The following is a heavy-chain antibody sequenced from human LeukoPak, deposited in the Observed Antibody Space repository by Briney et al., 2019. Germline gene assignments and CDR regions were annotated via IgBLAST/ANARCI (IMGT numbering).Heavy chain of an antibody. CDR1: GFTFSSYA. Sequence: PGGSLRLSCAASGFTFSSYAMSWVRQAPGKGLEWVSAISGSGFTYYADSVKGRFTISRDNSKNTLYLQMNSLRAEDTAVYYCARGLYSSSPWSQGTLVTVSS. D-gene: IGHD6-6*01. J-gene: IGHJ4*02. V-gene: IGHV3-23*01. CDR2: ISGSGFT. CDR3: ARGLYSSSP.